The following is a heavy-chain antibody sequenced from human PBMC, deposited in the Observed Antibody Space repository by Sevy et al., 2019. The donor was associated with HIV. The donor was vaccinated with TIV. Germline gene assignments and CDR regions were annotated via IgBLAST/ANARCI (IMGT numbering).Heavy chain of an antibody. J-gene: IGHJ6*02. CDR2: IYYSGST. CDR3: ARRWEGNSYGYDYYYGMDV. Sequence: SETLSLTCTVSGGSISSSSYYWGWIRQPPGKGLEWIGSIYYSGSTNYNPSLKSRVTISVDTSKNQFSLKLSSVTAADTAVYYCARRWEGNSYGYDYYYGMDVWGQGTTVTVSS. D-gene: IGHD5-18*01. CDR1: GGSISSSSYY. V-gene: IGHV4-39*01.